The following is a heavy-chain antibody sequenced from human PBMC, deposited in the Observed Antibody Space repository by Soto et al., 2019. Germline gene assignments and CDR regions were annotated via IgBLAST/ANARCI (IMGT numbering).Heavy chain of an antibody. CDR2: ISGSGGST. D-gene: IGHD6-13*01. Sequence: PGGSLRLSCAASGFAFSSYAMSWVRQAPGKGLEWVSAISGSGGSTYYADSVKGRFTISRDNSKNTLYLQMTSLRAEDTAVYYCAKDLAGLAAAFDYWGQGTLVTVSS. V-gene: IGHV3-23*01. CDR3: AKDLAGLAAAFDY. CDR1: GFAFSSYA. J-gene: IGHJ4*02.